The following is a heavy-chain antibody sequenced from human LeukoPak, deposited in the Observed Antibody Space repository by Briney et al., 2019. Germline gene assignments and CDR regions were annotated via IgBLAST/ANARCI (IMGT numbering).Heavy chain of an antibody. Sequence: GGTLRLSCAASGFTFSSYGMSWVRQTPGKGLEWVSGIRGSGGTTDNADSVKGRFTISRDNSKNTLYLQMNSLRAEDTAVYYCAAPKDIATAGYFDYWGQGTLVTVSS. J-gene: IGHJ4*02. CDR1: GFTFSSYG. D-gene: IGHD6-13*01. CDR2: IRGSGGTT. V-gene: IGHV3-23*01. CDR3: AAPKDIATAGYFDY.